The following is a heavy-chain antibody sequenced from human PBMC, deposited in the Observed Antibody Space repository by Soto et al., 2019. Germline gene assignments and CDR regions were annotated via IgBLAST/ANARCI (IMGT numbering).Heavy chain of an antibody. CDR2: IYSAGSA. J-gene: IGHJ4*02. Sequence: PGGSLRLSCAGSGFTVSSYYMSWVRQAPGKGLEWVSVIYSAGSADFADSVKGRFTISRDNSKNTLYLQMSSLRAEDTAVYYCARVPSSSYHYFDYWGQGTLVTVSS. CDR3: ARVPSSSYHYFDY. D-gene: IGHD6-13*01. V-gene: IGHV3-66*01. CDR1: GFTVSSYY.